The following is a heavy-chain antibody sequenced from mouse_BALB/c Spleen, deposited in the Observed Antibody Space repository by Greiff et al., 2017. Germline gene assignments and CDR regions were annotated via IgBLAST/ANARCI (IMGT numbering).Heavy chain of an antibody. D-gene: IGHD2-4*01. V-gene: IGHV2-4-1*01. CDR2: IWSGGST. J-gene: IGHJ4*01. Sequence: QVQLQQSGPGLVQPSQCLSITCKVSGFSFTSYGVHWVRQSPGKGLEWLVVIWSGGSTDYNAAFISRLSISKDNSKSQVFFKMNSLQADDTAIYYCARRYYDDAMDYWGQGTSGTVSS. CDR1: GFSFTSYG. CDR3: ARRYYDDAMDY.